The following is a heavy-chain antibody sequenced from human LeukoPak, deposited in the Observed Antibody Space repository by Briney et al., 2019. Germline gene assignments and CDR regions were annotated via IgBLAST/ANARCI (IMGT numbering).Heavy chain of an antibody. CDR1: GFTVSSNY. CDR3: ARSPKDYVWGSYRNYYFDY. J-gene: IGHJ4*02. D-gene: IGHD3-16*02. Sequence: GGSLGLSCAASGFTVSSNYMSWVRQAPGKGLEWVSVIYSGGSTYYADSVKGRFTISRDNSKNTLYLQMNSLRAEDTAVYYCARSPKDYVWGSYRNYYFDYWGQGTLVTVSS. CDR2: IYSGGST. V-gene: IGHV3-66*01.